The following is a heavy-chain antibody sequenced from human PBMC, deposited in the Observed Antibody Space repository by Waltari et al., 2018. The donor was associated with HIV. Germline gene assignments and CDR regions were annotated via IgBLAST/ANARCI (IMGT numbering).Heavy chain of an antibody. V-gene: IGHV3-74*01. J-gene: IGHJ4*02. D-gene: IGHD3-9*01. CDR1: GFTLSSYW. CDR2: INTDGSST. CDR3: ARDLGYYDVLTGYQTNWNFDY. Sequence: EVQLVESGGGLVQPGGSMRLSCAASGFTLSSYWMHWARKAQGKGLVWVSHINTDGSSTNYADSVKGRFTISRDNAKNTLYLQMNSLRAEDTAVYYCARDLGYYDVLTGYQTNWNFDYWGQGTLVTVSS.